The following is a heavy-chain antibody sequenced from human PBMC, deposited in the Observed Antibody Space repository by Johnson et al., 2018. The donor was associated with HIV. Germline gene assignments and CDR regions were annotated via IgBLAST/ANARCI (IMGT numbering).Heavy chain of an antibody. J-gene: IGHJ3*02. Sequence: VQLVESGGGVVQPGRSLRLSCAASGFTFSSYAMSWVRQAPGKGLEWVSAISGSGGSPYYADSVKGRCTTSRDNSKTTLYLQMNSLRAEDTTVYYWARDSGLLLWSQGGFSAFDIWGQGTMVTVSS. CDR3: ARDSGLLLWSQGGFSAFDI. D-gene: IGHD3-10*01. CDR1: GFTFSSYA. CDR2: ISGSGGSP. V-gene: IGHV3-23*04.